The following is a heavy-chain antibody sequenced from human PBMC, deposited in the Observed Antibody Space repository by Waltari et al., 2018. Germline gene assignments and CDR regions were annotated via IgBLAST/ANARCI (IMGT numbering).Heavy chain of an antibody. Sequence: QVQLVQSGAEVKKPGASVTVSCKASGYPFSSHVMHWVRQAPGQSLEWMGWINAANTNTKYSQKFQGRVTITRDTSASTAYMELSSLTSEDTAVYYCARSGWLDYWGQGTLVTVSS. CDR1: GYPFSSHV. D-gene: IGHD6-19*01. CDR2: INAANTNT. CDR3: ARSGWLDY. V-gene: IGHV1-3*01. J-gene: IGHJ4*02.